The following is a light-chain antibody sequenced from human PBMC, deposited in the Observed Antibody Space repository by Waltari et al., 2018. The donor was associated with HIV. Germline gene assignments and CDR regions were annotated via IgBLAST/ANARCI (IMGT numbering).Light chain of an antibody. V-gene: IGKV1-5*03. CDR2: KAS. Sequence: DIPMTQSPSTLSASVGARVTITCRASQSISSWLAWYQQKPGKAPKLLIYKASSLESGVPSRFSGSGSGTEFTLTISSLQPDDFATYYCQQYNRYSGTFGQGTKVEIK. CDR1: QSISSW. J-gene: IGKJ1*01. CDR3: QQYNRYSGT.